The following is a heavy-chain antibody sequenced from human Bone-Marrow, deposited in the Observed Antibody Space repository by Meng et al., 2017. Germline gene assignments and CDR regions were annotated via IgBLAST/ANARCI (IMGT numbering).Heavy chain of an antibody. J-gene: IGHJ6*02. CDR3: ARLGIRYYYYGMDF. V-gene: IGHV1-58*01. Sequence: SVKVSCKASGFTFTSSAVQWVRQARGQRLEWIGWIVVGSGNTNYAQKFQERVTITRDMSTSTAYMELSSLRSEDTAVYYCARLGIRYYYYGMDFWGHGTMVTVSS. CDR1: GFTFTSSA. D-gene: IGHD3-9*01. CDR2: IVVGSGNT.